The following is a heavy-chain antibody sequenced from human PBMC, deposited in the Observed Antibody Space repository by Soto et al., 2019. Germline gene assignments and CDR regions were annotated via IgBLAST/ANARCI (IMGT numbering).Heavy chain of an antibody. J-gene: IGHJ4*02. CDR3: ARVHYYHSSGYYSNADCVDY. CDR1: GGTFSSYA. V-gene: IGHV1-69*01. CDR2: IIPIFGTA. Sequence: QVQLVQSGAEVKKPGSSVKVSCKASGGTFSSYAISWVRQAPGQGLEWMGGIIPIFGTANYAQKFQGRVTLTADESTSTAYMELTCLRSEETGVYYCARVHYYHSSGYYSNADCVDYWGQGTLVTVSS. D-gene: IGHD3-22*01.